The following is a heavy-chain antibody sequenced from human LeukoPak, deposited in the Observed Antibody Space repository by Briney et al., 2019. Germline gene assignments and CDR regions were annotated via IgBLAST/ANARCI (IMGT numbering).Heavy chain of an antibody. CDR2: ISYYGSNK. Sequence: GRSLRLSCAASGFTFSSYGMHWVRQAPGKGLEWVAVISYYGSNKYYADSVKGRFTISRDNSKNTLYLQMNSLRAEDTAVYYCAKVSTGIAVEALDYWGQGTLVTVSS. D-gene: IGHD6-19*01. J-gene: IGHJ4*02. CDR3: AKVSTGIAVEALDY. V-gene: IGHV3-30*18. CDR1: GFTFSSYG.